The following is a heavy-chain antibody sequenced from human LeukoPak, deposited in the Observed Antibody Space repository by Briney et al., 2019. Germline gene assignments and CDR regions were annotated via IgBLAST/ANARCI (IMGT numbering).Heavy chain of an antibody. Sequence: PGGSLRLSCAASGFTFSSYSMNWVRQAPGKGLEWVSSISSSSSYIYYADSVKGRFTISRDNAKNSLYLQMNSLRAEDTDVYYCARVLELYDSSGYCDYWGQGTLVTVSS. J-gene: IGHJ4*02. V-gene: IGHV3-21*01. D-gene: IGHD3-22*01. CDR2: ISSSSSYI. CDR3: ARVLELYDSSGYCDY. CDR1: GFTFSSYS.